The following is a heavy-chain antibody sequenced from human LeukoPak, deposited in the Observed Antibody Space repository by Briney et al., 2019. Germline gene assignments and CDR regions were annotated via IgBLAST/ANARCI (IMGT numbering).Heavy chain of an antibody. CDR2: IYYSGST. CDR3: ARGRYSTPGYFDY. Sequence: SETLSLTCTVSGGSISSYYWSWIRQPPGKGLEWIGYIYYSGSTYYNPSLKSRVTISVDTSKNQFSLKLSSVTAADTAVYYCARGRYSTPGYFDYWGQGTLVTVSS. J-gene: IGHJ4*02. V-gene: IGHV4-59*08. CDR1: GGSISSYY. D-gene: IGHD4-11*01.